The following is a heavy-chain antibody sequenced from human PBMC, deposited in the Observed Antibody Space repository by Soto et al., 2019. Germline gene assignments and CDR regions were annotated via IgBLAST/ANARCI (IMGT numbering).Heavy chain of an antibody. J-gene: IGHJ3*02. D-gene: IGHD3-22*01. CDR3: ARDYYDSSGWAFDI. CDR1: GGSVSSGSYY. V-gene: IGHV4-61*01. CDR2: IYYSGST. Sequence: KPSETLSLTCTVSGGSVSSGSYYWSWIRQPPGKGLEWIGYIYYSGSTNYNPSLKSRVTISVDTSKNQFSLKLSSVTAADTAVYYCARDYYDSSGWAFDIWGQGTMVTVSS.